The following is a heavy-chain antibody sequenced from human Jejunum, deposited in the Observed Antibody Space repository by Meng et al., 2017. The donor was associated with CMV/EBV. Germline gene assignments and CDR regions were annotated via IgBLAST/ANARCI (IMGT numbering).Heavy chain of an antibody. J-gene: IGHJ4*02. D-gene: IGHD2-8*02. V-gene: IGHV4-59*01. CDR3: ARGNRATGGNFDY. CDR2: SYYNGAT. CDR1: GASMKSSY. Sequence: TVSGASMKSSYWSWIRQPPGKGLEWIGNSYYNGATNYNPSLKSRVIILIDTSKNQFSLKVGSVTAADTAVYYCARGNRATGGNFDYWGQGTLVTVSS.